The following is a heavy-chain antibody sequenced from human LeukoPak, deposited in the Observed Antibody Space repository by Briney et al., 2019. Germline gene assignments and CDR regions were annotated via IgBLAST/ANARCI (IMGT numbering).Heavy chain of an antibody. V-gene: IGHV4-59*01. D-gene: IGHD1-26*01. Sequence: SETLSLTCTVSGGSISSYYWSWIRQPPGKGLEWIGYIYYSGSTNYNPSLKSRVTISVDTSKNQFSLKLSPVTAADTAVYYCARDRYGGFDYWGQGTLVTVSS. J-gene: IGHJ4*02. CDR1: GGSISSYY. CDR2: IYYSGST. CDR3: ARDRYGGFDY.